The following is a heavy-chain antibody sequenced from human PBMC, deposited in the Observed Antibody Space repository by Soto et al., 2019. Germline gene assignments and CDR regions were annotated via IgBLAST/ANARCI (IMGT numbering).Heavy chain of an antibody. CDR2: ISHSGST. CDR3: ARGGTYSRLIIGDWFDP. CDR1: GGSISNNY. Sequence: QVQLQESGPGLVKPSETLSLTCGVSGGSISNNYWSWIRQPPGKGLEWIGYISHSGSTNYNPSLTSRVTISVDTSKKQFSLKLNSVTAADTAVYYCARGGTYSRLIIGDWFDPWGQGTRVTVAS. D-gene: IGHD6-13*01. V-gene: IGHV4-59*01. J-gene: IGHJ5*02.